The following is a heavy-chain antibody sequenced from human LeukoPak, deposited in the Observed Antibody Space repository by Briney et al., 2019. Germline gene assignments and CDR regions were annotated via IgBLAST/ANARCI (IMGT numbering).Heavy chain of an antibody. Sequence: GGSLRLSYAASGFTFSSYAMHWVRQAPGKGLEWVAVISYDGSNKYYADSVKGRFTISRDNSKNTLYLQMNSLRAEDTAVYYCARTWEEYYFDYWGQGTLVTVSS. CDR2: ISYDGSNK. V-gene: IGHV3-30*04. CDR1: GFTFSSYA. J-gene: IGHJ4*02. CDR3: ARTWEEYYFDY. D-gene: IGHD1-26*01.